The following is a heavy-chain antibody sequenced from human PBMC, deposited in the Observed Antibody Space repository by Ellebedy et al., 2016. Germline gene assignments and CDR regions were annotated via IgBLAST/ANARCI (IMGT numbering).Heavy chain of an antibody. V-gene: IGHV3-73*01. CDR2: IRYKADSYAT. CDR1: GYSFSNYW. Sequence: GESLKISXQGSGYSFSNYWIGWVRQASGKGLEWVGRIRYKADSYATSYAASVKGRFTISRDDLKNTAYLQMNSLKTEDTAVYYCTSVTAAATLTREPDYWGQGTLVSVSS. CDR3: TSVTAAATLTREPDY. J-gene: IGHJ4*02. D-gene: IGHD6-13*01.